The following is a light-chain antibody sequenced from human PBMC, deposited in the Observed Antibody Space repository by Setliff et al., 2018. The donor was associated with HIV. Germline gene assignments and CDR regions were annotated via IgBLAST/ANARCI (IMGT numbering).Light chain of an antibody. V-gene: IGLV2-14*01. Sequence: QSALTQPASVSGSPGQSITTACTGSGRDLGNFNFVSWYQQYPGDAPQLIIYEISNRPSGVSSRFSGSKSGNTASLTISDLQAEDEADYYCGSCTSTSPCAFGTGTKVTVL. CDR2: EIS. CDR3: GSCTSTSPCA. J-gene: IGLJ1*01. CDR1: GRDLGNFNF.